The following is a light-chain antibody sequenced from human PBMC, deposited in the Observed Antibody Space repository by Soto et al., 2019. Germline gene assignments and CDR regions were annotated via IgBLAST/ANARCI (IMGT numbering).Light chain of an antibody. V-gene: IGKV3-11*01. CDR2: DAS. CDR1: QSLSSY. CDR3: QQRSDWPLT. Sequence: EIVLTQSPATLSLSPGERPTLSCRASQSLSSYLAWYQQRRGQAPRLLIYDASRRATGIPARFSGSGSGTDFTLSISSLEPEDFAVYYCQQRSDWPLTFGGGTKVEIK. J-gene: IGKJ4*01.